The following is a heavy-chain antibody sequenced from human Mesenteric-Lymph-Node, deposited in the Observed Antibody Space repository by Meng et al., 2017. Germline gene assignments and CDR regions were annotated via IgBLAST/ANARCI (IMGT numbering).Heavy chain of an antibody. CDR2: IWYDGSNK. D-gene: IGHD6-19*01. Sequence: SLKISCTASGFTFGDYAMSWFRQAPGKGLEWVAVIWYDGSNKYYADSVKGRFTISRDNSKNTLYLQMNSLRAEDTAVYYCARDLWYSSGWYSVMGYYYYGMDVWGQGTTVTVSS. J-gene: IGHJ6*02. V-gene: IGHV3-33*01. CDR3: ARDLWYSSGWYSVMGYYYYGMDV. CDR1: GFTFGDYA.